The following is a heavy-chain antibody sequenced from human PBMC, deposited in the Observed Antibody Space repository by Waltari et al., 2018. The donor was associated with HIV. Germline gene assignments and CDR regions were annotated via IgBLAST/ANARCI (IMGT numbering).Heavy chain of an antibody. CDR3: AKIAAAAQDAFDI. CDR1: GFTFSSYA. V-gene: IGHV3-23*01. D-gene: IGHD6-13*01. CDR2: ISGSGGST. J-gene: IGHJ3*02. Sequence: EVQLLESGGGLVQPGGSLRLSCAASGFTFSSYAMSWVRPAPGKGLEWVSAISGSGGSTYYAYSVKGRFTISRDNAKNTLYLQMNSLRAEDTAVYYCAKIAAAAQDAFDIWGQGTMVTVSS.